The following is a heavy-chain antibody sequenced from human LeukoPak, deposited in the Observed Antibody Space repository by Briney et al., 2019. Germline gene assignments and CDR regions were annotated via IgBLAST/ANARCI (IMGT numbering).Heavy chain of an antibody. Sequence: PSETLSLTCTVSGYSISNGYYWGWIRQHPGKGLEWMGSMYHSGRIYYNPSLKSRVTISVDTSKNELYLKLSSVTAADTAVYYCARTGYSSSWLFDYWGQGTLVTVSS. J-gene: IGHJ4*02. CDR1: GYSISNGYY. CDR3: ARTGYSSSWLFDY. CDR2: MYHSGRI. D-gene: IGHD6-13*01. V-gene: IGHV4-38-2*02.